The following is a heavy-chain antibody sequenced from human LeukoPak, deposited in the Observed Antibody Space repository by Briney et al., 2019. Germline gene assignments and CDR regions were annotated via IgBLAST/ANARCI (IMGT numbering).Heavy chain of an antibody. J-gene: IGHJ4*02. CDR3: ASGRGSGSLR. CDR1: GYTLNVFF. V-gene: IGHV1-2*02. Sequence: ASVKVSCKASGYTLNVFFMQWVRQAPVQGLEWMGWINPNSGDTNYAQRFQGRVTMTLDTSNSAAYMELTSLTPDDTAMYYCASGRGSGSLRWGQGTLVTVSS. CDR2: INPNSGDT. D-gene: IGHD1-26*01.